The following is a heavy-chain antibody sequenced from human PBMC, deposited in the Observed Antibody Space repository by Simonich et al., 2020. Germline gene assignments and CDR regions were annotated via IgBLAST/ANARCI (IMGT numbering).Heavy chain of an antibody. CDR2: ISSSSSYI. V-gene: IGHV3-21*01. D-gene: IGHD3-10*01. Sequence: GGGRSKPGGSRGLSWAPSGFTFSGITMNGVGRAPGKGLEGGSSISSSSSYISYADSVKVRFTISRDNAKNSLYLQMNSLRAEDTAVYYCARDTSYYGSGSYYFDYWGQGTLVTVSS. J-gene: IGHJ4*02. CDR1: GFTFSGIT. CDR3: ARDTSYYGSGSYYFDY.